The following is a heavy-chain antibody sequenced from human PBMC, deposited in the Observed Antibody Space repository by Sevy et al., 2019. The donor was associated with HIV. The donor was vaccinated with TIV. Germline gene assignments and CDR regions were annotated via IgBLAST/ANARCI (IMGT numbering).Heavy chain of an antibody. CDR1: GFTFSSYG. D-gene: IGHD2-15*01. V-gene: IGHV3-33*01. CDR2: IWYDGSNK. J-gene: IGHJ6*03. CDR3: ARDPLYCSGGSCYGLYCYMDV. Sequence: GGSLRLSCAASGFTFSSYGMHWVRQAPGKGLEWVAVIWYDGSNKYYAYSVKGRFTISRDNSKNTLYLQMNSLRAEDTAVYYCARDPLYCSGGSCYGLYCYMDVWGKGTTVTVSS.